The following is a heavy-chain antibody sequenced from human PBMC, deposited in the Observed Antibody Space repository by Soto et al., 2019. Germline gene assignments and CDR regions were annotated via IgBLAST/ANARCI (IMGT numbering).Heavy chain of an antibody. CDR1: GGSISSRGYY. J-gene: IGHJ4*02. V-gene: IGHV4-31*03. Sequence: SETLSLTCTVSGGSISSRGYYWSWIRQHPGKGLVWIGYIYYSGSTYYNPSLKSRVTISVDTSKNQFSLKLSSVTAADTAVYYCARSGYSYGPNPLLYWGQGTLVTVSS. CDR3: ARSGYSYGPNPLLY. D-gene: IGHD5-18*01. CDR2: IYYSGST.